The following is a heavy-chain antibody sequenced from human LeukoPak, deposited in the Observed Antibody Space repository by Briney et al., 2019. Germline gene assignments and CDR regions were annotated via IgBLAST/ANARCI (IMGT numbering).Heavy chain of an antibody. CDR1: GFTFSSYA. V-gene: IGHV3-23*01. CDR2: ISGGGDST. Sequence: GGSLRLSCAAAGFTFSSYAMGWVRQAPGKGLDCVSAISGGGDSTYYADSVKGRFTISRDTSKNTVYLQMNSLRAEDTAVYYCARAFYYDFWTGWWHWGQGSLVTVSS. J-gene: IGHJ1*01. D-gene: IGHD3-3*01. CDR3: ARAFYYDFWTGWWH.